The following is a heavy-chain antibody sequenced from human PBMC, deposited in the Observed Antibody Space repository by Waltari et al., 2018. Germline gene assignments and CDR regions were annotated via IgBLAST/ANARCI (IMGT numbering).Heavy chain of an antibody. J-gene: IGHJ4*02. CDR1: GSTFTGSF. D-gene: IGHD2-2*01. V-gene: IGHV1-2*06. CDR2: INPSSGDT. CDR3: AMILVVPAVPTDDY. Sequence: QVHLVQSGAEVKQPGASVKVSCTASGSTFTGSFMPWARQAPVQGLVWMGRINPSSGDTNYAQKFQGRVTMTRDTSISAAYMELSRLTSDDTAIYYCAMILVVPAVPTDDYWGQGTLVTVSS.